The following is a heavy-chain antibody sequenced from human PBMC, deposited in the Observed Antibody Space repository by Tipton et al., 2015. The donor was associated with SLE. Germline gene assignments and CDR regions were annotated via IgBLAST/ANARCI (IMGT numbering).Heavy chain of an antibody. CDR1: GFTFSTYA. J-gene: IGHJ4*02. CDR2: ISYDGTTE. V-gene: IGHV3-30*04. D-gene: IGHD2-15*01. Sequence: RSLRLSCAASGFTFSTYAVYWVRQAPGKGLEWVAAISYDGTTESYADSVKGRFTISRDNSKNTLYLQMNSLRAEDTAVYYCARDGYYSGVNCFPGAYFDYWGQGTLVTVSS. CDR3: ARDGYYSGVNCFPGAYFDY.